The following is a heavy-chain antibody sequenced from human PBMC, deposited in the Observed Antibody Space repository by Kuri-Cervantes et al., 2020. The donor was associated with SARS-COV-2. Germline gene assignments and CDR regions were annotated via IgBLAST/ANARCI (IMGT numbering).Heavy chain of an antibody. CDR1: GFTVTNNY. CDR2: IYSGGSI. CDR3: ARRVVVAATPLFDY. J-gene: IGHJ4*02. V-gene: IGHV3-53*01. D-gene: IGHD2-15*01. Sequence: ETLSLTCAASGFTVTNNYMSWVRQAPGKGLEWVSLIYSGGSIRYADSVKGRFIIPRDNAKNSLYLQMNSLRAEDTAVYYCARRVVVAATPLFDYWGQGILTVSS.